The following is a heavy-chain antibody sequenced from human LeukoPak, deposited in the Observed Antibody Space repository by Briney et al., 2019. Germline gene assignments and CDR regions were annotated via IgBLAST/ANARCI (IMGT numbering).Heavy chain of an antibody. J-gene: IGHJ4*02. V-gene: IGHV3-48*04. Sequence: GGSLRLSCAASGFTFSSYSMNWVRQAPGKGLEWVSYISSSSSTIYYADSVKGRFTISRDNAKNSLYLQMNSLRAEDTAVYYCARGRPGYYFDYWGQGTLVTVSS. CDR2: ISSSSSTI. CDR3: ARGRPGYYFDY. CDR1: GFTFSSYS.